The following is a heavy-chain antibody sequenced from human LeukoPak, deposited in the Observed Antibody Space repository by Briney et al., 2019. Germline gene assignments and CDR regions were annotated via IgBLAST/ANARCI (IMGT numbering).Heavy chain of an antibody. CDR3: ARGIVVVPAATRARGGWFDP. D-gene: IGHD2-2*01. V-gene: IGHV4-34*01. J-gene: IGHJ5*02. CDR2: VNDSGGN. Sequence: SETLSLTCAVYIDSFTNYYWNWIRQTPGKGLEWIGEVNDSGGNNINPSLKSRVTISVDTSKNQFSLKLSSVTAADTAVYYCARGIVVVPAATRARGGWFDPWGQGTLVTVSS. CDR1: IDSFTNYY.